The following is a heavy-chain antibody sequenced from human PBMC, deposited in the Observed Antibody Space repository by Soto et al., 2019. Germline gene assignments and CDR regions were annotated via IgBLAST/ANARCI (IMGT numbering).Heavy chain of an antibody. D-gene: IGHD3-22*01. CDR3: ASASRAWFDYYYGMDV. V-gene: IGHV4-59*01. CDR2: IYYSGST. J-gene: IGHJ6*02. Sequence: SETLSLTCTVSGGSISSYYWSWIRQPPGKGLEWIGYIYYSGSTNYNPSLKSRVTISVDTSKNQFSLKLSSVTAADTAVYYCASASRAWFDYYYGMDVWGQGTTVTVS. CDR1: GGSISSYY.